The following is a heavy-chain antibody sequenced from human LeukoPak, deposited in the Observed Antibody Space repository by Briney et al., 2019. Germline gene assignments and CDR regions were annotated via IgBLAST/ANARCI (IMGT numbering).Heavy chain of an antibody. CDR2: ISSSSIYI. CDR1: GFTFSSST. J-gene: IGHJ4*02. V-gene: IGHV3-21*01. CDR3: ARSPPYCSSTSCYAGDY. D-gene: IGHD2-2*01. Sequence: GGSLRLSCVASGFTFSSSTMNWVRQAPGKGLEWVSSISSSSIYIYSADSVKGRFTISRDNAKNSLSLQMNSLRAEDTAVYYCARSPPYCSSTSCYAGDYWGQGTLVTVSP.